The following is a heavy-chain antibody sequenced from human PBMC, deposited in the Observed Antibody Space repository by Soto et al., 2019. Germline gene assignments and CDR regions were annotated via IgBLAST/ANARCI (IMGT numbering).Heavy chain of an antibody. V-gene: IGHV3-23*01. D-gene: IGHD5-18*01. J-gene: IGHJ4*02. CDR3: AKEGGLGYRYSYYFDY. CDR2: ISGSGGST. CDR1: AFTFSSYA. Sequence: EVQLLESGGGLVQPGGSLRLSCAASAFTFSSYAMSWVRQAPGKGLEWVSAISGSGGSTYYADSVKGRFTISRDNSKNTLYLQMNSLRAEDTAVYYCAKEGGLGYRYSYYFDYWGQGTLVTVSS.